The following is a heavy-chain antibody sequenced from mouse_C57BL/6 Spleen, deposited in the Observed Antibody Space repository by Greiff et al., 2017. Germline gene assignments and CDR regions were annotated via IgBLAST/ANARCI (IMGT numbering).Heavy chain of an antibody. J-gene: IGHJ4*01. Sequence: EVHLVESGGGLVKPGGSLKLSCAASGFTFSDYGMHWVRQAPEKGLEWVAYISSGSSTIYYADTVKGRFTIARDNAKNTLFLQMTSLRSEDTAMYYCARLTGYYYAMDYWGQGTSVTVSS. CDR3: ARLTGYYYAMDY. CDR1: GFTFSDYG. D-gene: IGHD4-1*01. CDR2: ISSGSSTI. V-gene: IGHV5-17*01.